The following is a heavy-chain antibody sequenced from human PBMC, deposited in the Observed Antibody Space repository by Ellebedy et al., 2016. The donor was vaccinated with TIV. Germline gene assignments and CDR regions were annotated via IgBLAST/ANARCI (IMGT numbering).Heavy chain of an antibody. D-gene: IGHD3-10*01. J-gene: IGHJ4*02. CDR2: IGTVGDA. V-gene: IGHV3-13*01. CDR1: VLTFSTYD. Sequence: GESLKISXAASVLTFSTYDMHWVRQAPGKGPEWVSGIGTVGDAYYRDSVKGRFTISRENDKESLFLHMNSLRADDTAVYYCVRDVFHGSGSPYFDQWGQGTLVTVSS. CDR3: VRDVFHGSGSPYFDQ.